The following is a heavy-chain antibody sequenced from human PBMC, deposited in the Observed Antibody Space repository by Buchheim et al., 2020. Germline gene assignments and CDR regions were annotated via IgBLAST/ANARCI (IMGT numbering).Heavy chain of an antibody. Sequence: QVQLQQWGAGLLKPSETLSLTCAVYGGSFSGYYWCWIRQPPGKGLEWIGEINHSGSTNYNPSLKSRVTISVDTSKNQFSLKLSSVTAADTAVYYCARGHWSGYYFKGYYFDYWGQGTL. CDR3: ARGHWSGYYFKGYYFDY. CDR2: INHSGST. CDR1: GGSFSGYY. J-gene: IGHJ4*02. D-gene: IGHD3-3*01. V-gene: IGHV4-34*01.